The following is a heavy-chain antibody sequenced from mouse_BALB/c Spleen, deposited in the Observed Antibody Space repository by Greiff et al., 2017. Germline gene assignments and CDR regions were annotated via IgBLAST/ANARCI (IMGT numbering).Heavy chain of an antibody. D-gene: IGHD2-12*01. CDR1: SYTFTDYA. CDR3: ARGNDDYAMDY. CDR2: ISTYYGNT. V-gene: IGHV1-67*01. Sequence: QVQLKESGPELVRPGVSVKISCKGSSYTFTDYAMHWVKQSHAKSLEWIGVISTYYGNTNYNQKFKGKATMTVDKSSSTAYMELARLTSEDSAVYYCARGNDDYAMDYWGQGTSVTVSS. J-gene: IGHJ4*01.